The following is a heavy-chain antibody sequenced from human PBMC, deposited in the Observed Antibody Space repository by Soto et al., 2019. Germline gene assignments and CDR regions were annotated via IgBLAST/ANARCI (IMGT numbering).Heavy chain of an antibody. V-gene: IGHV3-64*02. D-gene: IGHD6-19*01. CDR1: GFTFSSYA. Sequence: EVQLVESGEGLVQPGGSLRLSCAASGFTFSSYAMHWVRQAPGKGLEYVSAISSNGGSTYYADSMKGRFTISRDNSKNTLYLQMGSLRAEDMAVYYCARSGLSSGWYYFDYWGQGTLVTVSS. J-gene: IGHJ4*02. CDR3: ARSGLSSGWYYFDY. CDR2: ISSNGGST.